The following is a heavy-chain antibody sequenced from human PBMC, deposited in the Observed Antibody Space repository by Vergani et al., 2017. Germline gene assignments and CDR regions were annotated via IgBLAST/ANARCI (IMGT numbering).Heavy chain of an antibody. J-gene: IGHJ5*02. D-gene: IGHD2-21*01. Sequence: QVQLQESGPGLVKPSETLSLTCTVSGGSISSYYWRWIRQPPGKGLEWIGYIYYSGSTTYNPSLKSRVTISVDTAKYQFSRSMSSVTAADTAVYCCARGAYGRSYPWGQGTLVTVSS. CDR2: IYYSGST. CDR3: ARGAYGRSYP. CDR1: GGSISSYY. V-gene: IGHV4-59*01.